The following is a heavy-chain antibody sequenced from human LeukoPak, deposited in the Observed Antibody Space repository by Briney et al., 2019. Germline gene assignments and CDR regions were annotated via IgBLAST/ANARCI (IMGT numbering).Heavy chain of an antibody. Sequence: GGSLRLSCVGSGFTFSSYAIHWVRQVPGKGLEWVAVVSSDGRNYQYADSVKGRFTLSRDNSKNTVDLQMNSLKIEDTGVYFCARDGYSDNYYVKWFAPWGQGTLVTVSS. D-gene: IGHD3-10*02. CDR3: ARDGYSDNYYVKWFAP. CDR1: GFTFSSYA. CDR2: VSSDGRNY. V-gene: IGHV3-30*03. J-gene: IGHJ5*02.